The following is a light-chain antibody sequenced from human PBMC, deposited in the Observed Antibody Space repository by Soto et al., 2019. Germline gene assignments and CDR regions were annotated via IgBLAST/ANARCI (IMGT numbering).Light chain of an antibody. Sequence: EIVLTQSPATLSLSPGERATLSCRASQSITSYLAWYQQKPGQAPRLLIYDASNRATGIPARFSGSGSGRDFTLTISSLEPEDVATYYCLQHSDYPFTFGQGTRLEI. V-gene: IGKV3-11*02. CDR2: DAS. CDR3: LQHSDYPFT. CDR1: QSITSY. J-gene: IGKJ2*01.